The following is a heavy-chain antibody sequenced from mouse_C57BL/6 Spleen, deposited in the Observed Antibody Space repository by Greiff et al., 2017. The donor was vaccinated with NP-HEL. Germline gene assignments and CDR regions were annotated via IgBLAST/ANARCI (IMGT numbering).Heavy chain of an antibody. J-gene: IGHJ3*01. Sequence: QVQLQQSGPGLVQPSQSLSITCTVSGFSLTSYGVHWVRQSPGKGLEWLGVIWSGGSTDYNAAFISRLSISKDNSKSQVFFKMNSLQADDTAIYYCARNGGYDETWFAYWGQGTLVTVSA. CDR1: GFSLTSYG. CDR3: ARNGGYDETWFAY. V-gene: IGHV2-2*01. CDR2: IWSGGST. D-gene: IGHD2-14*01.